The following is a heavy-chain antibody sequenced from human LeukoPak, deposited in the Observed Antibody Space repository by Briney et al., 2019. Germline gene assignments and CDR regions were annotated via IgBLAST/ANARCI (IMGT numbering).Heavy chain of an antibody. V-gene: IGHV3-20*04. J-gene: IGHJ4*02. D-gene: IGHD2-15*01. Sequence: PGGSLRLSCAAPGFTFDDYGMSWVRQPPGKGLEWVTGINWNGGSTGYADSVKGRFTISRDIAKNSLYLQMNSLRAEDTALYYCARGYCSGNTCFPFDYWGQGTLVTVSS. CDR2: INWNGGST. CDR3: ARGYCSGNTCFPFDY. CDR1: GFTFDDYG.